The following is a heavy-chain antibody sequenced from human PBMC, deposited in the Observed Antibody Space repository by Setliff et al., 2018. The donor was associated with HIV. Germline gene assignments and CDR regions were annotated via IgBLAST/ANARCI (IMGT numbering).Heavy chain of an antibody. CDR1: GYSISSGYY. D-gene: IGHD2-21*02. J-gene: IGHJ3*02. CDR2: IYHSGNT. Sequence: PSETLSLTCSVSGYSISSGYYWGWIRQSPGKGLEWIGSIYHSGNTYYMPSLQSRVTISVDMSKNQFSLNLNSVTAADTAVYYCARGQGCGGGCHYAFEMWGQGTMVTVSS. CDR3: ARGQGCGGGCHYAFEM. V-gene: IGHV4-38-2*02.